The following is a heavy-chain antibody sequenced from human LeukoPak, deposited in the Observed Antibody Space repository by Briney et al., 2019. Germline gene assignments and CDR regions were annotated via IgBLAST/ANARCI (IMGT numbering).Heavy chain of an antibody. D-gene: IGHD3-3*01. V-gene: IGHV3-21*01. CDR3: ARSIYDFWSGHLFDAFDI. CDR2: ISSSSSYI. Sequence: PGGSLRLSCAASGFTFSSYSMNWVRQAPGKGLEWVSSISSSSSYIYYADSVKGRFTISRDNAKNSLYLQMNSLRAEDTAVYYCARSIYDFWSGHLFDAFDIWGQGTMVTVSS. J-gene: IGHJ3*02. CDR1: GFTFSSYS.